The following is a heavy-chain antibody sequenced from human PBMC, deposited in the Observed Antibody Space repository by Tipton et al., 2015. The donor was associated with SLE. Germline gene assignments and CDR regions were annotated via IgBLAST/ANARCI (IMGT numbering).Heavy chain of an antibody. CDR2: IYTSGST. CDR3: ARAPRYYYDSSYFDY. V-gene: IGHV4-61*02. CDR1: GGSISSGSYY. Sequence: TLSLTCTVSGGSISSGSYYWSWIRQPAGKGLEWIGRIYTSGSTNYNPSLKSRVTISVVTSKNQFSLKLSSVTAADTAVYYCARAPRYYYDSSYFDYWGQGTLVTVSS. D-gene: IGHD3-22*01. J-gene: IGHJ4*02.